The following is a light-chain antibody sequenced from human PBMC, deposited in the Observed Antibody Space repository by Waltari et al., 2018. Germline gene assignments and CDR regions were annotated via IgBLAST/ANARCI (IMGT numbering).Light chain of an antibody. CDR2: DVT. CDR1: SSDVGGYNS. CDR3: SSYTSSSTVA. J-gene: IGLJ2*01. Sequence: QSALTQPASVSGSPGPSITISCTGTSSDVGGYNSVSWYQQHPARAPKLMIYDVTNRPSGVSNRFSGSKSGNTASLTISGLQAEDEADYYCSSYTSSSTVAFGGGTKLTVL. V-gene: IGLV2-14*03.